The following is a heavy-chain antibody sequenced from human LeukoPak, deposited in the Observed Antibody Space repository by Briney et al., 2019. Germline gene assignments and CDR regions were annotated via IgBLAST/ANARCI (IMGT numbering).Heavy chain of an antibody. D-gene: IGHD1-26*01. J-gene: IGHJ6*02. CDR3: AKDLLGGDSGSYYEVGELGMDV. Sequence: GGSLRLSCAVSGFTFSSYAMHWVRQALDKGLEWVAVISYDGSNKYYADSVKGRFTISRDKSKNTLYLQMNSLRAEDTAVYYCAKDLLGGDSGSYYEVGELGMDVWGQGTTVTVSS. V-gene: IGHV3-30*18. CDR1: GFTFSSYA. CDR2: ISYDGSNK.